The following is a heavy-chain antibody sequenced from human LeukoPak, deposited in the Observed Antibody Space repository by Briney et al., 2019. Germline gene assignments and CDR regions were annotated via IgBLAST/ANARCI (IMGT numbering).Heavy chain of an antibody. CDR1: GFTLRTYG. Sequence: GGSLRLSCAASGFTLRTYGMTWVRQAPGKGLEWVSAISGSDDSTYYADSVKGRFTISRDNSKNTLYLQMNSLRAEDTAIYYCAKGKSGSSSSDDSWGQGTLVTVSS. J-gene: IGHJ4*02. CDR2: ISGSDDST. D-gene: IGHD6-6*01. CDR3: AKGKSGSSSSDDS. V-gene: IGHV3-23*01.